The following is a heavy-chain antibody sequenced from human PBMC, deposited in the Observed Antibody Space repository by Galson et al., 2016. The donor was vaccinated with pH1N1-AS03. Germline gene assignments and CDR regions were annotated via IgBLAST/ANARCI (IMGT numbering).Heavy chain of an antibody. CDR2: ISPIFGSA. V-gene: IGHV1-69*06. Sequence: SVKVSCKASGGTLNNYAVNWVRQAPGQGLEWMGGISPIFGSANHAQKFQGRVTITADIFTNTAYVELSGLSSEDTAVYYCARGLTYHLGSGSVVWGQGTLVTGSS. CDR3: ARGLTYHLGSGSVV. D-gene: IGHD3-10*01. CDR1: GGTLNNYA. J-gene: IGHJ4*02.